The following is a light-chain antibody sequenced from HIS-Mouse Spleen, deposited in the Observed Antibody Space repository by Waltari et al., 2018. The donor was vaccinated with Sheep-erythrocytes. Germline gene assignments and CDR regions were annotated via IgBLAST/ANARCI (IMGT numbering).Light chain of an antibody. CDR2: DVS. CDR3: CSYAGSYTVV. CDR1: SSDVGGYNY. V-gene: IGLV2-11*01. Sequence: QSALTPPRSVSGSPGQSVTISCTGTSSDVGGYNYVSWYQQHPGKAPKLIIYDVSKRPSGVPDRFSGSKSGNTASLTISGLQAEDEADYYCCSYAGSYTVVFGGGTKLTVL. J-gene: IGLJ2*01.